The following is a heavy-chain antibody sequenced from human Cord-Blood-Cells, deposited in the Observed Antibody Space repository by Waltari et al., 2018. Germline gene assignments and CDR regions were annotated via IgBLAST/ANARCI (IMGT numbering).Heavy chain of an antibody. V-gene: IGHV1-8*03. D-gene: IGHD3-22*01. Sequence: QVQLGQSGAAATNRGAYVKVSCKASGYTLPIHDTNWAPHAPGQGLEWMGWMNPNSGNTGYAQKFQGRVTITRNTSISTAYMELSSLRSEDTAVYYCARGFYYYDSSGDAFDIWGQGTMVTVSS. J-gene: IGHJ3*02. CDR3: ARGFYYYDSSGDAFDI. CDR1: GYTLPIHD. CDR2: MNPNSGNT.